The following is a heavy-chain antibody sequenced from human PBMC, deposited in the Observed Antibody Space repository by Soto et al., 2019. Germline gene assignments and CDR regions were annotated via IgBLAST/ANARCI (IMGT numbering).Heavy chain of an antibody. CDR3: ARNRGSYYAWFDP. V-gene: IGHV4-30-4*01. Sequence: QVQLQESGPGLVKPSQTLSLTCTVSGGSISSGDYYWSWIRQPPGKGLDGIGYIYYSGSTYYNPSLKSRVTISVDTSKNQFSLKLSSVTAADTAVYYCARNRGSYYAWFDPWGQGTLVTVSS. J-gene: IGHJ5*02. D-gene: IGHD1-26*01. CDR2: IYYSGST. CDR1: GGSISSGDYY.